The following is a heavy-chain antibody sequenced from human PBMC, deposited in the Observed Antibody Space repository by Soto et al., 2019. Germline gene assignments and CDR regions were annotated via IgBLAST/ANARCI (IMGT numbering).Heavy chain of an antibody. V-gene: IGHV1-18*01. CDR1: GYTFTSYG. J-gene: IGHJ5*02. CDR3: ARYYDFWSGGWFDP. CDR2: ISAYNGNT. Sequence: GASVKVSCKASGYTFTSYGISWVRQALGQGLEWMGWISAYNGNTNYAQKLQGRVTMTTDTSASTAYMELRSLRSDDTAVYYCARYYDFWSGGWFDPWGQGTLVTVSS. D-gene: IGHD3-3*01.